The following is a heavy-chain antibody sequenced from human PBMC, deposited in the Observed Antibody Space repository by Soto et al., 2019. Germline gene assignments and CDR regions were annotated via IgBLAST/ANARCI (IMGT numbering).Heavy chain of an antibody. V-gene: IGHV3-64D*06. D-gene: IGHD3-22*01. Sequence: PGGSLRLSCSASGFTFSSYAIHWVRRAPGKGLEYVSAISTNGDKTYYADSVKGRFTISRDNSKNTLYLQMSSLRPEDTAVYYCVKPPGYYYDSRNYYSVWCQANLVTLSS. CDR3: VKPPGYYYDSRNYYSV. J-gene: IGHJ4*02. CDR1: GFTFSSYA. CDR2: ISTNGDKT.